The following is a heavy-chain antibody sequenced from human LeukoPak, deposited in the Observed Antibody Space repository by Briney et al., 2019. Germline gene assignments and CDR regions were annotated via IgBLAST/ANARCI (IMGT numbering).Heavy chain of an antibody. J-gene: IGHJ6*03. D-gene: IGHD3-3*01. CDR1: GYTFTSYG. Sequence: ASVKVSCKASGYTFTSYGISWVRQAPGQRLEWMGWFSAYNGNTNYAQKLQGRVTMTTDTSTSTAYMELRSLRSDDTAVYYCARAGIRFLEWLPRIHYMDVWGKGTTVTVSS. V-gene: IGHV1-18*01. CDR3: ARAGIRFLEWLPRIHYMDV. CDR2: FSAYNGNT.